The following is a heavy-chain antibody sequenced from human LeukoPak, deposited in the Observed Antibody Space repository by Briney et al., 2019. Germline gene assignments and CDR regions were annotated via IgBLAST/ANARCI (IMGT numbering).Heavy chain of an antibody. Sequence: SETLSLTCAVYGGSFSGYYWSWIRQPPGKGLEWIGEINHSGSTNYNPSLKSRVTISVDTSKNQFSLKLSSVTAADTAVYYCARDGYSYGTDYWGQGTLVNVSS. D-gene: IGHD5-18*01. J-gene: IGHJ4*02. CDR3: ARDGYSYGTDY. CDR1: GGSFSGYY. CDR2: INHSGST. V-gene: IGHV4-34*01.